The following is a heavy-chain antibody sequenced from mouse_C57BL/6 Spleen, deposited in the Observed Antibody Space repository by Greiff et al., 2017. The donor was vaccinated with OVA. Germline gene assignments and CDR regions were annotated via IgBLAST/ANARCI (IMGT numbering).Heavy chain of an antibody. CDR2: IYPGDGDT. J-gene: IGHJ3*01. V-gene: IGHV1-80*01. CDR3: ARSDDGYEGFAY. CDR1: GYAFSSYW. Sequence: VQLVESGAELVKPGASVKISCKASGYAFSSYWMNWVKQRPGKGLEWIGQIYPGDGDTNYNGKFKGKATLTADKSSSTAYMQLSSLTSEDSAVYFCARSDDGYEGFAYWGQGTLVTVSA. D-gene: IGHD2-3*01.